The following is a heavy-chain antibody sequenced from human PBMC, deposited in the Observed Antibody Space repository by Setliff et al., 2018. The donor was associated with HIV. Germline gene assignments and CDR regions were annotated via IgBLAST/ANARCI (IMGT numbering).Heavy chain of an antibody. Sequence: SETLSLTCTVSGGSASNSRYYWAWIRQPPGKGLEYIGSIYHNEKTYYSPSLKSRVTISIDTSKNQFSLNLTSVTAADSSVYYCASRVYYYDSNNFLREEGFDPWGQGTLVTVSS. D-gene: IGHD3-22*01. J-gene: IGHJ5*02. V-gene: IGHV4-39*01. CDR2: IYHNEKT. CDR1: GGSASNSRYY. CDR3: ASRVYYYDSNNFLREEGFDP.